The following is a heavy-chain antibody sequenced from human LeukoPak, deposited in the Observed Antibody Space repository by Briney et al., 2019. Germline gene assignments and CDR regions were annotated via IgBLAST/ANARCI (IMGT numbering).Heavy chain of an antibody. CDR2: ISSSSSYI. J-gene: IGHJ3*02. Sequence: PGGTLRLSCAASGFTFSSYSMNWVRQAPGKGLEWVSSISSSSSYIYYADSVKGRFTISRDNAKNSLYLQMNSLRAEDTAVYYCARDWPITMVRGVPSAFDIWGQGTMVTVSS. CDR3: ARDWPITMVRGVPSAFDI. D-gene: IGHD3-10*01. V-gene: IGHV3-21*01. CDR1: GFTFSSYS.